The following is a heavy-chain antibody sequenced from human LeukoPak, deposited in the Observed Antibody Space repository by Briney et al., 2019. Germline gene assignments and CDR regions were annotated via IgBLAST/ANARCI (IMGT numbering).Heavy chain of an antibody. Sequence: PGGSLRLSCAASGFTFSSYGMYWVRQAPGQGLEWVAVISYDGSNKYYADSVKGRFTISRDNSKNTLYLQMNSLRAEDTAVYYCAKAISFMVRGGDFDYWGQGTLVTVSS. J-gene: IGHJ4*02. V-gene: IGHV3-30*18. D-gene: IGHD3-10*01. CDR1: GFTFSSYG. CDR3: AKAISFMVRGGDFDY. CDR2: ISYDGSNK.